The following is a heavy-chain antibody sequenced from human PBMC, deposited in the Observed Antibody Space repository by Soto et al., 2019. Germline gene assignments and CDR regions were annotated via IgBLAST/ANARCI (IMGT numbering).Heavy chain of an antibody. V-gene: IGHV1-46*01. CDR3: ARGGHVVVVTAALDF. D-gene: IGHD2-21*02. Sequence: QVQLVQSGAEVKKPGASVKVSCKASGDTFTDYYIHWVRQAPGQGLEWMGTVNPSGGHATYAQHFLGRMTMTRDTSTSTLYMELTSLTSEDTAVYYCARGGHVVVVTAALDFWGQGTLVTVSS. CDR1: GDTFTDYY. CDR2: VNPSGGHA. J-gene: IGHJ4*02.